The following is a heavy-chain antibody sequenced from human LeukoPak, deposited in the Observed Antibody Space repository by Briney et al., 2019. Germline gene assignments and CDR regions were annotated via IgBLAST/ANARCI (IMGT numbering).Heavy chain of an antibody. J-gene: IGHJ4*02. Sequence: PGGSLRLSCAASGFTFSSYSMNWVRQAPGKGLEWVSSISSSSSYIYYADSVKGRFTISRDNAKNSLYLQMNSLRAEDTAVYYCARDAYPGLRFLEWPWWGQGTLVTVSS. V-gene: IGHV3-21*01. D-gene: IGHD3-3*01. CDR1: GFTFSSYS. CDR3: ARDAYPGLRFLEWPW. CDR2: ISSSSSYI.